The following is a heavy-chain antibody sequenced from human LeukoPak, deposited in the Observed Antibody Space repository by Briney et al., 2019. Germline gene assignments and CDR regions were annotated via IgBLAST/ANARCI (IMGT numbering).Heavy chain of an antibody. J-gene: IGHJ4*02. V-gene: IGHV3-21*01. D-gene: IGHD7-27*01. CDR2: ISSSSSYI. CDR1: GFTFSSYA. Sequence: GGSLRLSCAASGFTFSSYAMSWVRQAPGKGLEWVSSISSSSSYIYYADSVKGRFTISRDNAKNSLYLQMNSLRAEDTAVYYCARGSPGATYFDYWGQGTLVTVSS. CDR3: ARGSPGATYFDY.